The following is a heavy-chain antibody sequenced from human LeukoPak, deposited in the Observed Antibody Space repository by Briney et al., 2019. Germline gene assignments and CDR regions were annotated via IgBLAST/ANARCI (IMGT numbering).Heavy chain of an antibody. J-gene: IGHJ3*02. D-gene: IGHD2-15*01. CDR2: INSDGSST. Sequence: GGSLRLSCAASGFTFSSYWMHWVRQAPGKGLVWVSRINSDGSSTSYADSVKGRFTISRDNAKNTLYLQMNSLRAEDTAVYYCARSPRYCSGGSCYPGRGDFDIWGQGTMVTVSS. V-gene: IGHV3-74*01. CDR3: ARSPRYCSGGSCYPGRGDFDI. CDR1: GFTFSSYW.